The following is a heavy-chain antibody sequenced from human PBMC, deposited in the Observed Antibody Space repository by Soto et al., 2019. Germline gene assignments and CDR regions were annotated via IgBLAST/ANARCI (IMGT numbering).Heavy chain of an antibody. Sequence: PGGSLRLSCAASGFTFSSYSMNWVRQAPGKGLEWVSYISSSSSTIYYADSVKGRFTISRDNAKNSLYLQMNSLRAEDTAVYYCARNPRYYYGSGSYSDMDVWGKGTTVTVS. J-gene: IGHJ6*03. D-gene: IGHD3-10*01. CDR3: ARNPRYYYGSGSYSDMDV. V-gene: IGHV3-48*01. CDR2: ISSSSSTI. CDR1: GFTFSSYS.